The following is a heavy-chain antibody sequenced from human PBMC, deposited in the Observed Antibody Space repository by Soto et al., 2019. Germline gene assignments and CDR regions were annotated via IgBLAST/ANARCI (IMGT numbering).Heavy chain of an antibody. D-gene: IGHD4-17*01. CDR1: GGSFTSSA. CDR3: ARGKSTVTHGVYLNA. CDR2: IIPIFGSV. V-gene: IGHV1-69*01. Sequence: QVQLVQSGAEVKSPGSSVKVSCKASGGSFTSSATTWVRQAPGQGLEWMVEIIPIFGSVSYGQRFQGRATITAEEATSTAYMELVRLRSDDTAVFFCARGKSTVTHGVYLNAWGQGTLVNVSS. J-gene: IGHJ5*02.